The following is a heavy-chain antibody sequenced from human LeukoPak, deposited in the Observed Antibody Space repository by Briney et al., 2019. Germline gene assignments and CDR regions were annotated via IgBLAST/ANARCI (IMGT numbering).Heavy chain of an antibody. CDR1: GYSFTSYW. CDR3: ARWEVDTAMGGIFDY. J-gene: IGHJ4*02. D-gene: IGHD5-18*01. CDR2: IYPGDSDT. V-gene: IGHV5-51*01. Sequence: GESLKISCKGSGYSFTSYWIGWVRQMPGKGLEWMGIIYPGDSDTRYSPSFQGQVTISADKSISTAYLQWSSLKASDTAMYYYARWEVDTAMGGIFDYWGQGTLVTVSS.